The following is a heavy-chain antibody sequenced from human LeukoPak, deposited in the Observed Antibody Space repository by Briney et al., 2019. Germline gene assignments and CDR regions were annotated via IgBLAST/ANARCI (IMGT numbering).Heavy chain of an antibody. CDR1: GFTFSSYA. CDR2: ISGSGGST. CDR3: AKPLHYYGSGSYDY. Sequence: GGSLRLSCAASGFTFSSYAMNWVRQAPGKGLEWVSAISGSGGSTYYADSVKGRFTISRDNSKNTLYLQMNSLRAEDTAVYYCAKPLHYYGSGSYDYWGQGTLVTVSS. D-gene: IGHD3-10*01. V-gene: IGHV3-23*01. J-gene: IGHJ4*02.